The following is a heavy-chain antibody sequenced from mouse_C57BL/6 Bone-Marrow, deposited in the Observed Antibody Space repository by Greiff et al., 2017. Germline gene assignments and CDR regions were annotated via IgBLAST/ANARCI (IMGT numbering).Heavy chain of an antibody. CDR1: GYTFTSYW. J-gene: IGHJ2*01. CDR2: IDPSDSET. CDR3: ARRGSFDY. V-gene: IGHV1-52*01. Sequence: VQLQQPGAELVRPGSSVKLSCKASGYTFTSYWMHWVKQRPIQGLEWIGNIDPSDSETHYNQKFKDKATLTADKSSSTAYMQLSSLTSEDSAVYYCARRGSFDYWGQGTTLTVSS.